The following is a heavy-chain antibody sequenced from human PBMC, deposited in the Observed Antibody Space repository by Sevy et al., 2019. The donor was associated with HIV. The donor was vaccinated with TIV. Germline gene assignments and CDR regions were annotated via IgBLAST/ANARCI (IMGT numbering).Heavy chain of an antibody. V-gene: IGHV3-48*03. CDR2: IISSGTTI. CDR1: GFTFSSYE. J-gene: IGHJ5*02. Sequence: GGSLRLSCEASGFTFSSYEMNWVGQAPGKGLEWVSYIISSGTTIKYADSGKGRFTISRDNAKNSLYMQMNSLRAEDTAVYYCARVDANYDKGFDPWGQGTLVTVSS. D-gene: IGHD3-22*01. CDR3: ARVDANYDKGFDP.